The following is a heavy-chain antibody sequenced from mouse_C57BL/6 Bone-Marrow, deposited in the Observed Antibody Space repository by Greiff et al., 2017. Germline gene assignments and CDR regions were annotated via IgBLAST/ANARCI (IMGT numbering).Heavy chain of an antibody. CDR2: IDPSDSYT. CDR1: GYTFTSYW. V-gene: IGHV1-59*01. CDR3: ASWDVGAY. Sequence: QVQLQPPGAELVRPGTSVTLSCKASGYTFTSYWMHWVKQRPGQGLEWIGVIDPSDSYTNYNQKFKGKATLTVDTSSSTAYMQLSSLTSEDSAVYYCASWDVGAYWGQGTLVTVSA. J-gene: IGHJ3*01. D-gene: IGHD4-1*01.